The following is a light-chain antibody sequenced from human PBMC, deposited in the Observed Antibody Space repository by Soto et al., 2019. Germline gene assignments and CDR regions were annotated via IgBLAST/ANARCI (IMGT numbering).Light chain of an antibody. Sequence: DLPMTQSPSTLSASVGDRVTITCRASQSISSWMAWYQQKPGNVPNLLIFDASILKTGVPSRFSGSGFGTEFTLTISGLQPDDFATYYCQQYYNYPLTFGGGTKVEIK. CDR1: QSISSW. CDR3: QQYYNYPLT. CDR2: DAS. J-gene: IGKJ4*01. V-gene: IGKV1-5*01.